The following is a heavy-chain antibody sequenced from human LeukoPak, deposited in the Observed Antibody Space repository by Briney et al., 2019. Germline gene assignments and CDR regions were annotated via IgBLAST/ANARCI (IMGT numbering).Heavy chain of an antibody. V-gene: IGHV4-34*01. CDR3: ASTTPTVTMAFDI. Sequence: PSETLSLTCAVYGGSFSGYYWSWIRQPPGKGLEWIGEINHSGSTNYNPSLKSRVTISVDTSKNQFSLKLSSVAAADTAVYYCASTTPTVTMAFDIWGQGTMVTVSS. CDR2: INHSGST. CDR1: GGSFSGYY. J-gene: IGHJ3*02. D-gene: IGHD4-17*01.